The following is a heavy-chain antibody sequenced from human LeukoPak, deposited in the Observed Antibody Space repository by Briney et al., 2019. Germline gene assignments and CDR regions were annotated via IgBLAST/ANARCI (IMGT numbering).Heavy chain of an antibody. Sequence: PGGSLRLSCAASGFTFSSYAMSWVRQAPGEGPEWVSGISGGGETTYYADSVKGRFTISRDNSKNTLYLQMNSLRAEDTAVYYCAKQLTAGGYYFDYWGQGTLVTVSS. CDR2: ISGGGETT. D-gene: IGHD6-13*01. CDR3: AKQLTAGGYYFDY. J-gene: IGHJ4*02. CDR1: GFTFSSYA. V-gene: IGHV3-23*01.